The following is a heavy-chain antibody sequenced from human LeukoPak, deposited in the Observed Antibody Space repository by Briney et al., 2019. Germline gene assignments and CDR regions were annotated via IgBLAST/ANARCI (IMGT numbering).Heavy chain of an antibody. D-gene: IGHD3-10*01. CDR2: IYYSGST. J-gene: IGHJ4*02. Sequence: SETLSLTCTVSGGSISSGGYYWSWIRQHPGKGLEWIGYIYYSGSTYYNPSLKSRVTISVDTSKNQFSLKLSSVTAADTAVYYCARSPVRGVIDYWGQGTLVTVSS. CDR3: ARSPVRGVIDY. CDR1: GGSISSGGYY. V-gene: IGHV4-31*03.